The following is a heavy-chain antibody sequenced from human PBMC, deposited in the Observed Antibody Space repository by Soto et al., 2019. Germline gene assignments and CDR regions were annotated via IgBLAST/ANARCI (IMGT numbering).Heavy chain of an antibody. CDR3: ARGRGGSGYVHYGMDV. CDR1: GGTFSSYA. CDR2: IIPIFGTA. J-gene: IGHJ6*02. Sequence: GASVKVSCKASGGTFSSYAISWVRQAPGQGLEWMGGIIPIFGTANYAQKFQGRVTITADKSTSTAYMELSSLRSEDTAVYYCARGRGGSGYVHYGMDVWGQGSTVTVSS. V-gene: IGHV1-69*06. D-gene: IGHD3-3*01.